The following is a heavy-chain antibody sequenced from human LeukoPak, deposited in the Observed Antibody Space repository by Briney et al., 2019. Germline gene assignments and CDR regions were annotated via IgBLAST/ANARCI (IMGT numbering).Heavy chain of an antibody. V-gene: IGHV4-34*01. J-gene: IGHJ4*02. CDR2: INHSGST. Sequence: SETLSLTCAVYGGSFSGYYWSWIRQPPGKGLEWIGEINHSGSTNYNPSLKSRVTISVDTSKNQFSLKLSSVTAADTAVYYCARELIAACPGYYFDYWGQGTLVTVSS. D-gene: IGHD6-6*01. CDR3: ARELIAACPGYYFDY. CDR1: GGSFSGYY.